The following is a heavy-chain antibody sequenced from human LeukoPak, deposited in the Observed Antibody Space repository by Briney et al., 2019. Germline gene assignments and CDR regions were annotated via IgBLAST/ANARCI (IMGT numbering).Heavy chain of an antibody. J-gene: IGHJ4*02. CDR3: AKVLPPRGGRSGWYETNDY. V-gene: IGHV3-23*01. CDR1: GFTFNSFV. Sequence: PGGSLRLSCAASGFTFNSFVMSWVRQAPGKGPEWVSSLSVNGGASYADSVKGRFTISRDNSKNALYLQMSSLRADDTAVYYCAKVLPPRGGRSGWYETNDYWGQGTLVTVSS. D-gene: IGHD6-19*01. CDR2: LSVNGGA.